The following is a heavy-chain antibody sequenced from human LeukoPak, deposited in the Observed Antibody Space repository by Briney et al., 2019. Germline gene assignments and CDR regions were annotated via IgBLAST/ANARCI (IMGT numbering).Heavy chain of an antibody. Sequence: PGGSLRLSCAASGFTFSSHWMHWVRQAPGKGLVWVSRINSDGSSTSYADSVKGRFTISRDNAKNTLYLQMNSLRAEDTAGYYCARDRSHVVPFDYWGQGTLVTVSS. CDR3: ARDRSHVVPFDY. V-gene: IGHV3-74*01. D-gene: IGHD1-26*01. CDR1: GFTFSSHW. CDR2: INSDGSST. J-gene: IGHJ4*02.